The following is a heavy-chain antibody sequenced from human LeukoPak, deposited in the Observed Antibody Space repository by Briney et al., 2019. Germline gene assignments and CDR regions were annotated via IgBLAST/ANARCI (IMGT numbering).Heavy chain of an antibody. J-gene: IGHJ5*02. V-gene: IGHV3-23*01. D-gene: IGHD6-13*01. CDR1: GFTFSSYA. Sequence: GGSLRLSRAAPGFTFSSYAMSCVREDLGKGLEWVSPISGSGGSTYYADSVKGRFTISRDTSKNTLYMQMNSMRAEDTAVYYSAKEVFRSSSWYNWLDLGAQETVVSVS. CDR3: AKEVFRSSSWYNWLDL. CDR2: ISGSGGST.